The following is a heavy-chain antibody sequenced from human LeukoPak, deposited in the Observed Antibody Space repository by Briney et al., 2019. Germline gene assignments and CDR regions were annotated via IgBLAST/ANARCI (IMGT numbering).Heavy chain of an antibody. CDR2: SCSGGST. CDR3: AKDFWSGYYPKY. V-gene: IGHV3-23*01. Sequence: GGSLRLSCAASGFTFSSYAMSWVRQAPGKGLEWVSRSCSGGSTHYADSVKGRFTISRDNSKNTLYLQMNSLRAEDTAVYYCAKDFWSGYYPKYWGQGTLVTVSS. D-gene: IGHD3-3*01. J-gene: IGHJ4*02. CDR1: GFTFSSYA.